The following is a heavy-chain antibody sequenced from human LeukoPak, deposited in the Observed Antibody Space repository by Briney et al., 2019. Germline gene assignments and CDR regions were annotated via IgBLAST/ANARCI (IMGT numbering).Heavy chain of an antibody. D-gene: IGHD5/OR15-5a*01. V-gene: IGHV3-23*01. CDR2: SSGSGGST. Sequence: GGSLRLSCAASGFTYSSYAMSWVRQAPGKGLEWVSASSGSGGSTYYADSVKGRFTISRDNPKNTLYLQMNSLRSEDTAVYYCAKDLLRRSTRPKLDMDVWGKGTTVTVSS. J-gene: IGHJ6*03. CDR1: GFTYSSYA. CDR3: AKDLLRRSTRPKLDMDV.